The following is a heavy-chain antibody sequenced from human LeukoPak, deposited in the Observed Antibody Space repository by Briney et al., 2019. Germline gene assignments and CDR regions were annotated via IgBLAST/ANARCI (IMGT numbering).Heavy chain of an antibody. CDR3: ARAPYYYDTSGFLT. V-gene: IGHV3-74*01. J-gene: IGHJ3*01. CDR1: GFTFSDYW. CDR2: INTDGSIT. Sequence: PGGSLRLSCAASGFTFSDYWIHWVRQAPGKGLVWVSRINTDGSITNYADSVKGRFSISRDNAKNTLYLQMSSLRAEDTAVYYCARAPYYYDTSGFLTWGQGTMVTVSS. D-gene: IGHD3-22*01.